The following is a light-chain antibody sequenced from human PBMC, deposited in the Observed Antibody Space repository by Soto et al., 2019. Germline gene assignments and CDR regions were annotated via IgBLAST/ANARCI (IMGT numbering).Light chain of an antibody. V-gene: IGKV3-15*01. J-gene: IGKJ1*01. CDR3: LQYSNWPRT. CDR1: QSVSSN. Sequence: ETGFTPSPGTVSLSPGESATLSGRASQSVSSNLAWYQQKPGQAPRPVIYGASTRATGIPARFSGSGSGTEFTLTISSLQSEDLAVYYCLQYSNWPRTVGQGTKVDIK. CDR2: GAS.